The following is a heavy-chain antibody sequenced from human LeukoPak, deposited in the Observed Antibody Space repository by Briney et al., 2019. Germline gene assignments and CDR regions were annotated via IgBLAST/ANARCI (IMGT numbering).Heavy chain of an antibody. Sequence: SETLSLTCTVSGGSISSADYYWSWIRQPPGKGLEWIGYIYYSGSTNYNPSLKSRVTISVDTSKNQFSLKLSSVTAADTALYYCAKGPDKSYYFYYMDVWGKGTTVTVSS. J-gene: IGHJ6*03. CDR2: IYYSGST. V-gene: IGHV4-61*08. CDR3: AKGPDKSYYFYYMDV. CDR1: GGSISSADYY. D-gene: IGHD3-9*01.